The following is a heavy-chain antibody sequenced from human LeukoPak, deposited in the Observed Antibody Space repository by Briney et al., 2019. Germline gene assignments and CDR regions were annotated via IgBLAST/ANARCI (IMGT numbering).Heavy chain of an antibody. CDR1: GFTFSSYS. D-gene: IGHD3-22*01. CDR2: ISSSSSYI. V-gene: IGHV3-21*01. J-gene: IGHJ6*03. CDR3: ARDKFPHLYYYDSSGCMDV. Sequence: PGGSLRLSCAASGFTFSSYSMNWVRQAPGKGLEWVSSISSSSSYIYYADSVKGRFTISRDSAKNSLYLQMNSLRAEDTAVYYCARDKFPHLYYYDSSGCMDVWGKGTTVTVSS.